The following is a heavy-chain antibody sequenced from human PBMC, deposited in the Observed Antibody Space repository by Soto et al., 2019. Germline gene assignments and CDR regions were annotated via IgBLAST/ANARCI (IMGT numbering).Heavy chain of an antibody. V-gene: IGHV3-11*05. CDR3: ARDADILTGSDAFDI. D-gene: IGHD3-9*01. Sequence: PGGSLRLSCAASGFTFSDYYMSWIRQAPGKGLEWVSYIGRSSSYTNYADSVKGRFTISRDNAKNSLHLQMNSLRAEDTAVYYCARDADILTGSDAFDIWGQGTMVTVSS. J-gene: IGHJ3*02. CDR1: GFTFSDYY. CDR2: IGRSSSYT.